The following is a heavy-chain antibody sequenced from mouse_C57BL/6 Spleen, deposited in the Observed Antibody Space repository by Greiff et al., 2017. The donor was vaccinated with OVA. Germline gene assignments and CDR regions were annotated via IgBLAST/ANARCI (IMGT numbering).Heavy chain of an antibody. CDR2: IYPGSGSI. J-gene: IGHJ3*01. Sequence: VQLQPSGAELVKPGASVQLSCKASGYTFPEYPLHWVKQRSGPGPEWFGWIYPGSGSIKYHEKFKDKATLTADKSSSTVYMELSRLTSEDSAVYFCARNEGDYDEGFAYWGQGTLVTVSA. CDR1: GYTFPEYP. V-gene: IGHV1-62-2*01. D-gene: IGHD2-4*01. CDR3: ARNEGDYDEGFAY.